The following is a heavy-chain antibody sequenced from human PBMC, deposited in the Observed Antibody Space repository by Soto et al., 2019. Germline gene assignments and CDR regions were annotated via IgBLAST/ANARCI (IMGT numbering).Heavy chain of an antibody. V-gene: IGHV5-51*01. Sequence: ESLKISCKPSGYSFTDYWIGLVRQMPGKCLEWMGIIYPGDSDARYSPSFQGQVTISVDTSINTAFLRWNSLTASDTAMYYCARQADYNILTGYFYYFDYWAQGSLLTASS. CDR3: ARQADYNILTGYFYYFDY. CDR2: IYPGDSDA. J-gene: IGHJ4*02. D-gene: IGHD3-9*01. CDR1: GYSFTDYW.